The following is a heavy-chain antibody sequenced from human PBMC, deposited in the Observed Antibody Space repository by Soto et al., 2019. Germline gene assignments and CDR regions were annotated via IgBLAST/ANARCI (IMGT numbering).Heavy chain of an antibody. V-gene: IGHV5-51*01. CDR2: IYPGDSDT. D-gene: IGHD1-1*01. Sequence: PXEALTQSCKGSGYSFTSYWFGLVRQMRGKGLEWMGIIYPGDSDTRYSPSFQRQVTISADKSISTAYLQWSSLKASDTAMYYCARGGTRERNPRDAFDIWGQGTMVTVSS. J-gene: IGHJ3*02. CDR3: ARGGTRERNPRDAFDI. CDR1: GYSFTSYW.